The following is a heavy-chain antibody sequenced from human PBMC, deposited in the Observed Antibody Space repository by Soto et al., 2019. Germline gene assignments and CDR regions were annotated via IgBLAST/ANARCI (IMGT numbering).Heavy chain of an antibody. CDR3: AREHSNSPDYFDC. D-gene: IGHD6-13*01. Sequence: QVQLQESGPGLVKPSQTLSLTCTVSGGSISSDDYYWTWIRQPPGKGLEWIGYIYYSGRTDYNPSLKSRVIIPMDTSTNQFSLKLNSVSAAATAVYYCAREHSNSPDYFDCWGQGTLVTFSS. J-gene: IGHJ4*02. CDR1: GGSISSDDYY. CDR2: IYYSGRT. V-gene: IGHV4-30-4*01.